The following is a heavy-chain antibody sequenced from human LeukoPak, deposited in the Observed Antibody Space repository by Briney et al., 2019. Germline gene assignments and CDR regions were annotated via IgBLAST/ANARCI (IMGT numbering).Heavy chain of an antibody. D-gene: IGHD6-19*01. CDR2: ISGSGGST. CDR1: GFTFSTYT. J-gene: IGHJ4*02. V-gene: IGHV3-23*01. CDR3: AKYSSGWYHSLDY. Sequence: GGSLRLSCAASGFTFSTYTMSWVRQAPGKGLEWVSLISGSGGSTYYADSVKGRFTISRDNSKNTLYLQMNSLRAEDTAVYYCAKYSSGWYHSLDYWGQGTLVTVSS.